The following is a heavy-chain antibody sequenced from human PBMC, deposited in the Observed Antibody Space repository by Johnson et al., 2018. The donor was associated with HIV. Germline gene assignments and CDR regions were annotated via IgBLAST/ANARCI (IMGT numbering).Heavy chain of an antibody. CDR1: GFTLSSYD. CDR3: ARGGVGIVGAMGAFDI. V-gene: IGHV3-30*19. CDR2: IWFDGSTQ. Sequence: QVQLVESGGGVVQPGRSPRLSCAASGFTLSSYDIHWVRQTPAKGLEWVAVIWFDGSTQYYADSVKGRFPISRDNSKNTLYLQMKSLRAEATAVYYCARGGVGIVGAMGAFDIWGQWTMVTVSS. J-gene: IGHJ3*02. D-gene: IGHD1-26*01.